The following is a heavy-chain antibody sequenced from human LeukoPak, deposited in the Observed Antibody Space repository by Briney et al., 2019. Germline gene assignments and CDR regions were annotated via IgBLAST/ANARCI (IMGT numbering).Heavy chain of an antibody. CDR1: GDSITSDGYY. Sequence: PSETLSLTCTVAGDSITSDGYYWSWVRQHPGKGLEWLVPIYDSVTTYYYPSPKRRVTISADPSKKKFALKLTSVPAADDAVYYCARGHWGYCSRPSCSSLLEHWGQGTLVTVPS. V-gene: IGHV4-31*03. CDR3: ARGHWGYCSRPSCSSLLEH. D-gene: IGHD2-2*01. CDR2: IYDSVTT. J-gene: IGHJ4*02.